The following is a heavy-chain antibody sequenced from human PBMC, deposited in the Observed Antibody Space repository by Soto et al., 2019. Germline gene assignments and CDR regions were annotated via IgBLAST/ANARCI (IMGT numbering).Heavy chain of an antibody. V-gene: IGHV4-61*01. J-gene: IGHJ4*02. D-gene: IGHD3-10*01. Sequence: QVQLQESGPGLVKPSETLSLTCTVSGASVNNNNYHWSWIRQPPGRGLEWIGQVQYGGSTEFDSSSLKSRLTLSIDASKNQFSLKLSSVTTADTAIYYCAVLLRGGGGDGNWGQGTLVTVSS. CDR2: VQYGGST. CDR1: GASVNNNNYH. CDR3: AVLLRGGGGDGN.